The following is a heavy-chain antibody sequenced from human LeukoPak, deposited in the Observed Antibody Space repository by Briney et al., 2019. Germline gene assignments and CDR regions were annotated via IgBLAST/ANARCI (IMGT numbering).Heavy chain of an antibody. CDR3: ARGTGGGAFDI. V-gene: IGHV3-21*01. Sequence: GGSLRLSCAAPGFTFSSYSMNWVRQAPGKGLEWVSSISSSSSYIYYADSVKGRFTISRDNAKNSLYLQMNSLRAEDTAVYYCARGTGGGAFDIWGQGTMVTVSS. J-gene: IGHJ3*02. CDR2: ISSSSSYI. D-gene: IGHD1-1*01. CDR1: GFTFSSYS.